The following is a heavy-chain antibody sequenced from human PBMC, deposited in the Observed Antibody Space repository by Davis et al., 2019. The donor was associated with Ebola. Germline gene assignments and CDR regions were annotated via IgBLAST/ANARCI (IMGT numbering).Heavy chain of an antibody. D-gene: IGHD5-12*01. V-gene: IGHV1-18*01. J-gene: IGHJ4*02. CDR2: VSSYNGNT. CDR1: GYTFTTYG. CDR3: AREVGYSGYERLDY. Sequence: AASVKVSCKAPGYTFTTYGISWVRQAPGQGLEWMGWVSSYNGNTNYAQKLQGRVTMTTDTSTSTAYMELRSLRSDDTAVYYCAREVGYSGYERLDYWGQGTLVTVSS.